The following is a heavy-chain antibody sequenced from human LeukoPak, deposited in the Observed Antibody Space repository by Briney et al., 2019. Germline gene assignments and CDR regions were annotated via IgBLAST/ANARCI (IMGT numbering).Heavy chain of an antibody. CDR3: AKARSYDSSGYYFYFDY. CDR2: ISWNSGSI. V-gene: IGHV3-9*01. J-gene: IGHJ4*02. CDR1: GFTFDDYA. D-gene: IGHD3-22*01. Sequence: GGSLRLSCAASGFTFDDYAMHWVRQAPGKGLEWVSGISWNSGSIGYADSVKGRFTISRGNAKNSLYLQMNSLRAEDTALYYCAKARSYDSSGYYFYFDYWGQGTLVTVSS.